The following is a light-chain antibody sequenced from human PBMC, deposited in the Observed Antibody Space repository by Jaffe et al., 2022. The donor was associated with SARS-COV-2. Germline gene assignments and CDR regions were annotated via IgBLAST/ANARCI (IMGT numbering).Light chain of an antibody. CDR3: QQYGNWPPWT. CDR2: GAS. CDR1: QSVSRN. Sequence: EIVMTQSPATLSVSPGERATLFCRASQSVSRNLAWYQQKPGQAPRLLIYGASTRATGIPARFSGSGSGTEFTLTISSLQSEDFTIYYCQQYGNWPPWTFGQGTKVEIK. V-gene: IGKV3D-15*01. J-gene: IGKJ1*01.